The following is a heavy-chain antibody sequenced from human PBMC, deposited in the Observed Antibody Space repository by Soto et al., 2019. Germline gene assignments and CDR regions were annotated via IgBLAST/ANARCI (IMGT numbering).Heavy chain of an antibody. CDR3: ARLGLRVYDFDS. D-gene: IGHD3-16*01. Sequence: KSSETLSLTCTVSGASMSNDYWSWIRQPPGKGLECIGYIYSNGIANYSPSLKSRVTISMDSSKNQFSLKLSSVTAADTAVYHCARLGLRVYDFDSWGQGTLVTVS. J-gene: IGHJ4*01. V-gene: IGHV4-59*03. CDR1: GASMSNDY. CDR2: IYSNGIA.